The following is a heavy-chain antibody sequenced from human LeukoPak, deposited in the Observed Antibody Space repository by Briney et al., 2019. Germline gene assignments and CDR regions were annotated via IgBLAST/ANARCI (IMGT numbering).Heavy chain of an antibody. CDR1: GFTFSSYG. J-gene: IGHJ4*02. V-gene: IGHV3-33*01. Sequence: GGSLRLSCAASGFTFSSYGMHWVRQAPGKGLEWVAVIWYDGSNKYYADSVKGRFTISRDNSKNTLYLQMNSLRAEDTAVYYCASSRGGYYYHFDYWGQGTLVTVSS. CDR2: IWYDGSNK. CDR3: ASSRGGYYYHFDY. D-gene: IGHD3-22*01.